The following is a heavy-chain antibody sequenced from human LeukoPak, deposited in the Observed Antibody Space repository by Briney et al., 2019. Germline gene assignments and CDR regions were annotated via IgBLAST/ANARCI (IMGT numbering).Heavy chain of an antibody. CDR3: AKHSSRWHYFDY. J-gene: IGHJ4*02. CDR1: GFTFSSYA. V-gene: IGHV3-64*01. CDR2: ISSNGGST. Sequence: GGALRLSCAASGFTFSSYAMHWVRQAPGKGLEYVSAISSNGGSTYYANSVKGRFTISRDNSKNTLYLQMNSLRAEDTAIYYCAKHSSRWHYFDYWGQGTLVTVSS. D-gene: IGHD6-13*01.